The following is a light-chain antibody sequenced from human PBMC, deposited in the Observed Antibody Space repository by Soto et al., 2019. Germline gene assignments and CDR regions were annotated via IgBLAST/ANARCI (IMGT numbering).Light chain of an antibody. CDR3: QQRSNWRLA. V-gene: IGKV3-11*01. J-gene: IGKJ4*01. CDR1: PSVSGS. Sequence: DTVLAQSPSTLSLSPGERATLSCRASPSVSGSLAWYQQRPGQAPRLLIYDASNRATGIPARFSGSGSGTDFTLTISSLEPEDFAVYYCQQRSNWRLAFGGGTKVEIK. CDR2: DAS.